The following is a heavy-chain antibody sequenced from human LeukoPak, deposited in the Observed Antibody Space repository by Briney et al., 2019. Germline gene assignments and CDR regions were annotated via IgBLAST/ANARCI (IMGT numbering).Heavy chain of an antibody. V-gene: IGHV4-59*01. CDR2: IYYSGST. Sequence: SETLSLTCTVSGGSISSYYWSWIRQPPGKGLEWIGYIYYSGSTNYNPSLKSRVTISVDTSKNQFSLKLSSVTAADTAVYYCARGAVAGVLDYWGQGTLVTVSS. J-gene: IGHJ4*02. CDR3: ARGAVAGVLDY. D-gene: IGHD6-19*01. CDR1: GGSISSYY.